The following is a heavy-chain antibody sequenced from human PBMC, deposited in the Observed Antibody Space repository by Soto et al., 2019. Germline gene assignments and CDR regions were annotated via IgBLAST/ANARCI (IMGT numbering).Heavy chain of an antibody. V-gene: IGHV3-23*01. Sequence: GGSLRLSCAASGFTFSSYAMSWVRQAPGKGLEWVSAISGSGGSTYYADSVKGRFTISRDNSKNTLYLQMNSLRAEDTAVYYCANPNHYGDFAYWGQRTLVPVSS. CDR2: ISGSGGST. CDR3: ANPNHYGDFAY. D-gene: IGHD4-17*01. J-gene: IGHJ4*02. CDR1: GFTFSSYA.